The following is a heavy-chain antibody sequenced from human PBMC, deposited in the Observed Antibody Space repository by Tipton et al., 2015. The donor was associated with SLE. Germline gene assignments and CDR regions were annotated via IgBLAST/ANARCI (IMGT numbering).Heavy chain of an antibody. CDR1: GGSFTDFY. Sequence: TLSLTCAVYGGSFTDFYWSWVRRSPEKGLEWIGEINQYGSANYNPALKSRVSISLDTSKNHFSLRLTSVTAADTAVYYCARAPGLAAVGGGFWGQGTLITVSS. V-gene: IGHV4-34*01. CDR2: INQYGSA. CDR3: ARAPGLAAVGGGF. J-gene: IGHJ4*02. D-gene: IGHD6-13*01.